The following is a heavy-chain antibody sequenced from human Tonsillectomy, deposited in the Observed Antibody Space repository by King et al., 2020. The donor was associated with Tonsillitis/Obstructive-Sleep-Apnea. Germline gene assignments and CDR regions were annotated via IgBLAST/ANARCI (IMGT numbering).Heavy chain of an antibody. Sequence: QLVQSGAEVKKPGESLKISCKGGGYNFANYWIAWVRQMPGKGLEWIGIIYPRDSDTKYSPSFQGQVTISADKSISTAYLEWTSLEASDTAMYYCVRHNSGWDAFDIWGQGTMVTVSS. CDR1: GYNFANYW. J-gene: IGHJ3*02. CDR3: VRHNSGWDAFDI. V-gene: IGHV5-51*01. D-gene: IGHD6-19*01. CDR2: IYPRDSDT.